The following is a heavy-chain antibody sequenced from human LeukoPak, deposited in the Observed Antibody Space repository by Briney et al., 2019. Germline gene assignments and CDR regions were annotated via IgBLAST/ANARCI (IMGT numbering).Heavy chain of an antibody. D-gene: IGHD6-6*01. V-gene: IGHV3-30*04. CDR2: ISYDGSNK. CDR1: GFTFSSYA. Sequence: PGGSLRLSCAASGFTFSSYAMHWVRQAPGKGLEWVAVISYDGSNKYYADSVKGRFTISRDNSKNTLYLQMNSLRAEDTAVYYCARDREYSSPTFDYWGQGTLVTVSS. J-gene: IGHJ4*02. CDR3: ARDREYSSPTFDY.